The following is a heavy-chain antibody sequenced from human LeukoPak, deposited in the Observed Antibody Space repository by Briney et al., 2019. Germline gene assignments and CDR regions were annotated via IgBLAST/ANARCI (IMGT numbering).Heavy chain of an antibody. CDR2: ISSSSSYI. Sequence: GGSLRLSCAASGFTFSSYWMSWVRQAPGKGLEWVSSISSSSSYIYYADSVKGRFTISRDNAKNSLYLQMNSLRAEDTAVYYCARDSSLYFDYWGQGTLVTVSS. CDR1: GFTFSSYW. V-gene: IGHV3-21*01. J-gene: IGHJ4*02. CDR3: ARDSSLYFDY. D-gene: IGHD6-19*01.